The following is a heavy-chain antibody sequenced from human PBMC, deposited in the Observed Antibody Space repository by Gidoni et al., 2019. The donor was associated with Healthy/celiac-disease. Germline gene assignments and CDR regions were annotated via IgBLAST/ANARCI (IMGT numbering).Heavy chain of an antibody. Sequence: QVQLVQSGAEVKKPGSSVKVSCKASGGTFSSYAISWVRQAPGQGLEWMGGIIPSFGTANYAQKFQGRVTITADESTSTAYMELSSLRSEDTAVYYCARSPLGTTMVRGVIITPDYWGQGTLVTVSS. D-gene: IGHD3-10*01. CDR1: GGTFSSYA. CDR3: ARSPLGTTMVRGVIITPDY. J-gene: IGHJ4*02. V-gene: IGHV1-69*01. CDR2: IIPSFGTA.